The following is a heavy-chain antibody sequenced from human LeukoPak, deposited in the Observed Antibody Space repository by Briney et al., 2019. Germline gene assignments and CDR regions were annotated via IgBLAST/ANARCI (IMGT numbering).Heavy chain of an antibody. V-gene: IGHV3-21*01. Sequence: GGSLRLSCAASGFTFSSYSMNWVRQAPGKGLEWVSSISSSSSYIYYADSVKGRFTISRDNSKNTLYLQMNSLRAEDTAVYYCASTLTTGYYYDSSGYYSYYWGQGTLVTVSS. CDR2: ISSSSSYI. CDR3: ASTLTTGYYYDSSGYYSYY. J-gene: IGHJ4*02. D-gene: IGHD3-22*01. CDR1: GFTFSSYS.